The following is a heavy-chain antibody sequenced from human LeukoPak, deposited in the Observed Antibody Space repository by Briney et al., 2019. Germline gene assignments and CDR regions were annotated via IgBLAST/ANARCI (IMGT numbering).Heavy chain of an antibody. V-gene: IGHV4-61*01. Sequence: SETLSLTCTVSGGSVSSGTYCWSWIRQPPGKGLEWIGYIYYSGSTNYNPSLKSRVTISVDTSKNQFSLKLSSVTAADTAVYYCARDGYNFKDWGQGTLVTVSS. D-gene: IGHD5-24*01. CDR3: ARDGYNFKD. J-gene: IGHJ4*02. CDR2: IYYSGST. CDR1: GGSVSSGTYC.